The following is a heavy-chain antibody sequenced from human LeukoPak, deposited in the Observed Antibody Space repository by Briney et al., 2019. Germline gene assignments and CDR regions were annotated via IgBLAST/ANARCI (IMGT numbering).Heavy chain of an antibody. CDR2: MKQDGSAR. J-gene: IGHJ4*01. D-gene: IGHD2-15*01. CDR3: ARDNVVALDY. Sequence: PGGSLRLSCVASGFTFSTYWMAWVRQAPGNGLEWVANMKQDGSARHYADSVKGRFSISRDNSKNSVYLQTDSLRAEDTALYYCARDNVVALDYWGHGTLVTVSS. V-gene: IGHV3-7*01. CDR1: GFTFSTYW.